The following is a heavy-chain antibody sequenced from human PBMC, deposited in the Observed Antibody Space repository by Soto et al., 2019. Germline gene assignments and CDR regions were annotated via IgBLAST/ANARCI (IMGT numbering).Heavy chain of an antibody. D-gene: IGHD1-1*01. CDR1: GGSVRAPDW. V-gene: IGHV4-4*02. CDR2: VHISGHS. J-gene: IGHJ4*03. CDR3: ARGRKGCSANNCYLDP. Sequence: SETLSLTCTLSGGSVRAPDWWNWVRQSPDKGLEWIAEVHISGHSNYNPSLRSRVSVSIDSSKKQFYLNLNSVTAADTAIYYCARGRKGCSANNCYLDPCGQGTKVTVSS.